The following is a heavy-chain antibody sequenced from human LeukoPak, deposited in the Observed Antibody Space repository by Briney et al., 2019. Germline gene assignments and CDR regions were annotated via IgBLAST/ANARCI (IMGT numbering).Heavy chain of an antibody. CDR3: ARVGIAARPGFDY. V-gene: IGHV1-2*02. CDR1: GYTFTCYY. D-gene: IGHD6-6*01. CDR2: INPNSGGT. J-gene: IGHJ4*02. Sequence: GASVKVSCKASGYTFTCYYMHWVRQAPGQGLEWMGWINPNSGGTNYAQKFQGRVTMTRDTSISTAYMELSRLRSDDTAVCYCARVGIAARPGFDYWGQGTLVTVSS.